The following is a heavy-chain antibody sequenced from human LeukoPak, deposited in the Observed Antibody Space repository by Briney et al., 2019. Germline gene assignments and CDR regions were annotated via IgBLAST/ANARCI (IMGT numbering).Heavy chain of an antibody. CDR3: AKDFAWEPAIDY. CDR1: GFTFSNYA. J-gene: IGHJ4*02. D-gene: IGHD1-26*01. Sequence: GGSLRLSCAASGFTFSNYAMHWVRQAPGKGLQWVAVISYDGSYKYYADSVKGRFTISRDNSKNTLYLQMNSLRAEDTAVYYCAKDFAWEPAIDYWGQGTLVTVSS. CDR2: ISYDGSYK. V-gene: IGHV3-30*04.